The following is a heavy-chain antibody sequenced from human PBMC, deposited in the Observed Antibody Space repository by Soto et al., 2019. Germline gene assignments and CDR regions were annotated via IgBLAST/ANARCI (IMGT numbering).Heavy chain of an antibody. CDR2: INHSGST. V-gene: IGHV4-34*01. CDR3: ARVPKRGQRGPDTSDY. Sequence: SETLSLTCAVYGGSFSGYYWSWIRQPPGKGLEWIGEINHSGSTNYNPSLKSRVTISVDTSKNQFSLKLSSVTAADTAVYYCARVPKRGQRGPDTSDYWGQGTLVTVSS. D-gene: IGHD6-25*01. J-gene: IGHJ4*02. CDR1: GGSFSGYY.